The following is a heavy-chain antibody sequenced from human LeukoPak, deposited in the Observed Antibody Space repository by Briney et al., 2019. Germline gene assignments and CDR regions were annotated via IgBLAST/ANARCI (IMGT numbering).Heavy chain of an antibody. J-gene: IGHJ5*02. CDR1: GFTVSSNY. Sequence: GGSLRLSCAASGFTVSSNYMSWVRQAPGKGLEWVSVIYSGGSTYYADSVKGRFTISRDNSKNTLYLQMNSLRAEDTAVYYCARESSVRTLWFDPWGQGTLVTVSS. CDR3: ARESSVRTLWFDP. V-gene: IGHV3-53*01. D-gene: IGHD2-2*01. CDR2: IYSGGST.